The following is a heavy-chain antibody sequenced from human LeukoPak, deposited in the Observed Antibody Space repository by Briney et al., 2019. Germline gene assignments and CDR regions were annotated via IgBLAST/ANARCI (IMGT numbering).Heavy chain of an antibody. CDR3: AKDGGESGWDIHFDY. D-gene: IGHD6-19*01. Sequence: PGGSLRLSCAASGFTFSTYAMSWVRQAPGKGLEWVSAISGSGGSTYYADSVKGRFTISRDNSKNTLYLQMNSLRAEDTAVYYCAKDGGESGWDIHFDYWGQGTLVTVSS. CDR1: GFTFSTYA. V-gene: IGHV3-23*01. CDR2: ISGSGGST. J-gene: IGHJ4*02.